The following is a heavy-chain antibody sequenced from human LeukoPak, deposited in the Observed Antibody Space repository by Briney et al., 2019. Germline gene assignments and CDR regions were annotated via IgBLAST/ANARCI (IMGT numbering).Heavy chain of an antibody. V-gene: IGHV3-30-3*01. CDR3: ARDYSTSCYSRGCAFDY. D-gene: IGHD2-2*02. Sequence: GGSLRLSCAASGFTFSSYAMHWVRQAPGKGLEWVAVISYDGSNKYYADPVKGRFTISRDNSKNTLYLQMNSLRAEDTAVYYCARDYSTSCYSRGCAFDYWGQGTLVTVSS. J-gene: IGHJ4*02. CDR2: ISYDGSNK. CDR1: GFTFSSYA.